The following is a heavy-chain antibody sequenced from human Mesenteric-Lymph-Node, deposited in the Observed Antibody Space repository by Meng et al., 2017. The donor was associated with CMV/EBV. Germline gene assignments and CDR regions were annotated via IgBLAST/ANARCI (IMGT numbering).Heavy chain of an antibody. V-gene: IGHV3-53*05. J-gene: IGHJ6*02. CDR2: IDSDGRT. CDR1: TFSVTRNY. D-gene: IGHD3-3*01. CDR3: ARAGDYDFWSPLED. Sequence: GESLKISCAGSTFSVTRNYMTWVRQAPGKGLECVAIIDSDGRTAYADSVKGRFSISRDQSKSTLFLQMNHLRVEDTGVYYCARAGDYDFWSPLEDWGQGTTVTVSS.